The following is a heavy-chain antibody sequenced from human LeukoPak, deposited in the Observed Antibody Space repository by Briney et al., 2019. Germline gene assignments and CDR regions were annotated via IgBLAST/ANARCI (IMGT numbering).Heavy chain of an antibody. CDR3: AREGKYSSGLTDY. CDR1: GYTFTGYY. V-gene: IGHV1-2*02. J-gene: IGHJ4*02. D-gene: IGHD6-19*01. CDR2: INPNSGGT. Sequence: ASVEVSCKASGYTFTGYYMHWVRQAPGQGLEWMGWINPNSGGTNYAQKFQGRVTMTRDTSISTAYMELSRLRSDDTAVYYCAREGKYSSGLTDYWGQGTLVTVSS.